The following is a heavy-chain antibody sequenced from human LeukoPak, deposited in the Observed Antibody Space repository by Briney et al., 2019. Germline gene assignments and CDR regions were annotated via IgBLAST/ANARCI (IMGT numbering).Heavy chain of an antibody. CDR2: IYYSGST. CDR1: GGSISSSSYY. Sequence: PSETLSLTCTVSGGSISSSSYYWGWIRQPPGKGLEWIGSIYYSGSTYYNPSLKSRVTISVDTSKNQFSLKLSSVTAADTAVYYCARAVGSSGYYYPFDYWGQGTLVTVSS. D-gene: IGHD3-22*01. CDR3: ARAVGSSGYYYPFDY. J-gene: IGHJ4*02. V-gene: IGHV4-39*07.